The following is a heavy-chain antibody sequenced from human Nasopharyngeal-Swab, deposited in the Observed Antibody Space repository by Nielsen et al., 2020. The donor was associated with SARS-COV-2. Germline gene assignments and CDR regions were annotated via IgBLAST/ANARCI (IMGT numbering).Heavy chain of an antibody. V-gene: IGHV3-23*01. Sequence: VRQALGKGLEWVSGISGSYGSTYYADSVKGRFTISRDNSKNTLYLQMNSLRAEDTAVYYCAKRSIAVARDHFDYWGQGTLVTVSS. CDR3: AKRSIAVARDHFDY. J-gene: IGHJ4*02. D-gene: IGHD6-19*01. CDR2: ISGSYGST.